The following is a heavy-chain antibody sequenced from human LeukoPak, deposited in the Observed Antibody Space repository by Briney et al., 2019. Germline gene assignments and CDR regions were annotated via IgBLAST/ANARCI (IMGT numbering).Heavy chain of an antibody. J-gene: IGHJ4*02. D-gene: IGHD2-15*01. CDR1: GGSISSGGYY. Sequence: SETLSLTCTVSGGSISSGGYYWSWIRQHPGKGLEWIGYIYYSGSTYYNPSLKSRVTISVDTSKNQFSLKLSSVTAADTAVYYCAVGGYCSGGSCYSNFDYWGQGTLVTVSS. CDR3: AVGGYCSGGSCYSNFDY. CDR2: IYYSGST. V-gene: IGHV4-31*03.